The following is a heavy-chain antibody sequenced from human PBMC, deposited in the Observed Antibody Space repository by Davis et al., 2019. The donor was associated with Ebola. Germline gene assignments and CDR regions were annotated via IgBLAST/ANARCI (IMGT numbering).Heavy chain of an antibody. D-gene: IGHD3-10*01. CDR3: ARGGGFGGYGMDV. V-gene: IGHV4-34*01. Sequence: LSCAVYGGSFSGYYWTWIRQPPGKGLEWIGEINYSGSTNYNPSLKSRVTISVDTSKNQFSLKLSSVTAADTAVYYCARGGGFGGYGMDVWGQGTTVTVSS. CDR2: INYSGST. CDR1: GGSFSGYY. J-gene: IGHJ6*02.